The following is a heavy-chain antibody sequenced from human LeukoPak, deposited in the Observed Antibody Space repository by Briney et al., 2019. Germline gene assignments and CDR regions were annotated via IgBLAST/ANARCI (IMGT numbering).Heavy chain of an antibody. CDR3: VKLSAAGTDY. CDR2: ISSNGGST. J-gene: IGHJ4*02. CDR1: GFTFSSYA. Sequence: GGSLRLPCSASGFTFSSYAMHWVRQAPGKGLEYVSAISSNGGSTYYADSVKGRFTISRDNSKNTLYLQMSSLRAEDTAVYYCVKLSAAGTDYWGQGTLVTVSS. V-gene: IGHV3-64D*06. D-gene: IGHD6-13*01.